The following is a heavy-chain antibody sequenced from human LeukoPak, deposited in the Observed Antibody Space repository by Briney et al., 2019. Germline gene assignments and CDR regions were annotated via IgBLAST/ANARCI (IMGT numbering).Heavy chain of an antibody. J-gene: IGHJ6*02. D-gene: IGHD6-6*01. V-gene: IGHV4-31*03. CDR3: ARDLRSSSSSGINYYGMDV. CDR2: IYYSGST. CDR1: GGSISRSGYY. Sequence: PSETLSPTCTVSGGSISRSGYYWSWIRQHPGKGLEWIGYIYYSGSTYYNPSLKSRVTISVDTSKNQFSLKLSSVTAADTAVYYCARDLRSSSSSGINYYGMDVWGQGTTVTVSS.